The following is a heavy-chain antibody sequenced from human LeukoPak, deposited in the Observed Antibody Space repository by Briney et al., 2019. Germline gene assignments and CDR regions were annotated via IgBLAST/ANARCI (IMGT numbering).Heavy chain of an antibody. J-gene: IGHJ4*02. CDR1: GFTFSNYA. D-gene: IGHD2-21*02. CDR3: ARDGACGGDCYPPYYFDY. Sequence: GGSLRLSCTASGFTFSNYAMNWVRQAPGKGLEWVSLIGTSVDRTHYADSVKGRFTISRDNSKNTLYLQMNSLRAEDTAVYYCARDGACGGDCYPPYYFDYWGQGTLVTVSS. V-gene: IGHV3-23*01. CDR2: IGTSVDRT.